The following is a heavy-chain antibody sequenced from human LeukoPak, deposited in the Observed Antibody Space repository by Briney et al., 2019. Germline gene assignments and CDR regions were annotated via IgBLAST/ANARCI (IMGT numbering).Heavy chain of an antibody. Sequence: PGGSLRLSCAASGFTFSSYAMHWVRQAPGKGLEWVAVISYDGSNKYHADSVKGRFTISRDNSKNTLYLQMNSLRAEDTAVYYCARWGYGDRGNYWGQGTLVTVSS. CDR3: ARWGYGDRGNY. D-gene: IGHD4-17*01. CDR1: GFTFSSYA. J-gene: IGHJ4*02. CDR2: ISYDGSNK. V-gene: IGHV3-30-3*01.